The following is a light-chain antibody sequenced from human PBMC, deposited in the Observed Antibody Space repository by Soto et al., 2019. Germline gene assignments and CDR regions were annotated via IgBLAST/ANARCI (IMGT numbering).Light chain of an antibody. J-gene: IGKJ1*01. V-gene: IGKV1-5*03. CDR2: KAS. Sequence: DIQMTQSPSTLSGSVGDRVTITFRASQTISSWLAWYQQKPGKAPKLLIYKASTLKSGVPSRFSGSGYGTEFILTISSLQPDDFATYYCQHYGGMWTFGQGTKVDIK. CDR1: QTISSW. CDR3: QHYGGMWT.